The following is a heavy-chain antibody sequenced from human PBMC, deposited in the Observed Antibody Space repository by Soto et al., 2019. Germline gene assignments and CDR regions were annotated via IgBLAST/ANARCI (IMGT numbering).Heavy chain of an antibody. Sequence: SETLSLTCTVSGGSISSYYWSWIRQPPGKGLKWIGYIYYSGSTNYNPSLKSRVTISVDTSKNQFSLKLSSVTAADTAVYYCARVRMVRGVIITENSYYYYGMDVWGQGTTVT. V-gene: IGHV4-59*01. J-gene: IGHJ6*02. CDR2: IYYSGST. CDR1: GGSISSYY. D-gene: IGHD3-10*01. CDR3: ARVRMVRGVIITENSYYYYGMDV.